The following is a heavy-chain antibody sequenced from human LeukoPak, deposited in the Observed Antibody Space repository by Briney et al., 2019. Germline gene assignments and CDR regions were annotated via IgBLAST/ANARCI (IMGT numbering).Heavy chain of an antibody. CDR2: IWYDGSNK. V-gene: IGHV3-33*01. J-gene: IGHJ6*02. Sequence: QSGESLRLSCAASGFTFSSYGMHWVRQAPGKGLEWVAVIWYDGSNKYYADSVKGRFTISRDNSKNTLYLQMNSLRAEDTAVYYCARVDQVAGYYYYGMDVWGQGTTVTVSS. CDR1: GFTFSSYG. D-gene: IGHD6-19*01. CDR3: ARVDQVAGYYYYGMDV.